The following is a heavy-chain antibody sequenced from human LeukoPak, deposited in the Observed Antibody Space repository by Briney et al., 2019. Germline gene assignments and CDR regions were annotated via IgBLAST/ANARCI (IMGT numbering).Heavy chain of an antibody. J-gene: IGHJ5*02. CDR2: IYTSGST. CDR3: ARAGSIWSGYYRFDP. V-gene: IGHV4-4*07. CDR1: GGSISSYY. Sequence: KASETLSLTCTVSGGSISSYYWSWIRRPAGKGLEWIGRIYTSGSTNYNTSLKGRVTMSVDTSKNQFSLKLSSVTAADTAVYYCARAGSIWSGYYRFDPWGQGTLVTVSS. D-gene: IGHD3-3*01.